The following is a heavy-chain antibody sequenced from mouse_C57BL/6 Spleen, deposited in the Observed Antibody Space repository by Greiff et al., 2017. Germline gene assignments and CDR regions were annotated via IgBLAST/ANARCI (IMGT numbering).Heavy chain of an antibody. CDR1: GFTFSSYA. Sequence: EVKLVESGGGLVKPGGSLKLSCAASGFTFSSYAMSWVRQTLEKRLEWVATISDGGSYTYYPDNVKGRFTISRDNAKNNLYLQMSHLKSEDTAMYYCARDGSSYSFAYWGQGTLVTVSA. CDR3: ARDGSSYSFAY. D-gene: IGHD1-1*01. J-gene: IGHJ3*01. CDR2: ISDGGSYT. V-gene: IGHV5-4*01.